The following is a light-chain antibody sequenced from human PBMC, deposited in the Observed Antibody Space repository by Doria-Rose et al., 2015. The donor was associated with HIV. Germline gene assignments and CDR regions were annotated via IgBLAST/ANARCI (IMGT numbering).Light chain of an antibody. CDR2: DGS. CDR3: HQYGTSWT. V-gene: IGKV3-20*01. CDR1: QSFSSTH. J-gene: IGKJ1*01. Sequence: EIVVAQSPGTLSLSPGERATLSCRASQSFSSTHLAWYQQKPGQAPSLLIYDGSTRATGIPDRFSASGSGTDFTLTINRLEPEDFALYYCHQYGTSWTFGQGTKVEI.